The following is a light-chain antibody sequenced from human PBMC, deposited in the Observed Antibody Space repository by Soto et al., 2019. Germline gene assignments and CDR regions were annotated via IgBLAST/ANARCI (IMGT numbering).Light chain of an antibody. CDR3: SSFTSINTWV. J-gene: IGLJ3*02. Sequence: QSALTQPASVSGSPGQSITISCTGTSSDVGGYNYVSWYQQHPGKAPKLMIYEVSNRSSGVSNRFSGSKSGNTASLTISGLQAEDEADYYCSSFTSINTWVFGGGTQLTVL. V-gene: IGLV2-14*01. CDR1: SSDVGGYNY. CDR2: EVS.